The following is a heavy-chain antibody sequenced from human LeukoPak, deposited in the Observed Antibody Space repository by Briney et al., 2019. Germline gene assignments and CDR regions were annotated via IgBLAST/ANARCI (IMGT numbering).Heavy chain of an antibody. D-gene: IGHD3-3*01. CDR2: IYHSGST. Sequence: PSETLSLTCTVSGGSISSGGYYWSWIRQPPGRGLEWIGYIYHSGSTYYNPSLKSRVTISVDRSKNQFSLKLSSVTAADTAVYYCARDPLSGVVNAFDIWGQGTMVTVSS. J-gene: IGHJ3*02. CDR3: ARDPLSGVVNAFDI. V-gene: IGHV4-30-2*01. CDR1: GGSISSGGYY.